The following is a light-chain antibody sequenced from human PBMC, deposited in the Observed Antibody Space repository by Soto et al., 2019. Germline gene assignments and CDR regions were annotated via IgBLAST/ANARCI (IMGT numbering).Light chain of an antibody. Sequence: QPVLTQPPSVSGAPGPRVTISCTGSSSNMGAGYDGHWYQQLPGTAPKLLIYGNSNRPSGVPDRFSGSKSGTSASLAITGLQAEDEADYYCQSYDSSLSGSDYVFGTGTKVTVL. CDR2: GNS. CDR1: SSNMGAGYD. V-gene: IGLV1-40*01. J-gene: IGLJ1*01. CDR3: QSYDSSLSGSDYV.